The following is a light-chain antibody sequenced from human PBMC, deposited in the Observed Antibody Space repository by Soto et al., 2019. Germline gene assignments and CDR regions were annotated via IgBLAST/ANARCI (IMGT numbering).Light chain of an antibody. CDR2: GAS. Sequence: EIVMTQSPSTLSVSPGERTTLSGRASQSVRSNLARYQKKPGQAPGPLNYGASTRATGIPARFSGSGSGTEFTLTISSLQSEDFAVYYCQQYNNWPLFGQGTKVDIK. CDR1: QSVRSN. V-gene: IGKV3-15*01. CDR3: QQYNNWPL. J-gene: IGKJ1*01.